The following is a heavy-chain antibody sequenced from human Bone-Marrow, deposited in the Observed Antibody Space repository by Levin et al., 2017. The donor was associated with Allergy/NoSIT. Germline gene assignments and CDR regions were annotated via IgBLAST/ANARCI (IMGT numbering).Heavy chain of an antibody. Sequence: SGPTLVKPTQTLTLTCTFSGFSLTTTGMCVSWIRQPPGKALEWLARIDGDDDTYYATSMKTRLTISKDTSKNQVVLTMTDMDPGDTAPYYCVRMAWLGPTSTEIRGYGIDFWGQGTLVTVSS. D-gene: IGHD3-10*01. V-gene: IGHV2-70*11. CDR2: IDGDDDT. J-gene: IGHJ4*02. CDR1: GFSLTTTGMC. CDR3: VRMAWLGPTSTEIRGYGIDF.